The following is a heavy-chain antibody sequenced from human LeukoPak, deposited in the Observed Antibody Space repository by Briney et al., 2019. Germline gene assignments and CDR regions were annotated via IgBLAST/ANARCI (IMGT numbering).Heavy chain of an antibody. D-gene: IGHD3-22*01. V-gene: IGHV3-23*01. J-gene: IGHJ6*03. CDR2: ISGSGGST. Sequence: GGSLRLSCAASGFTFSSYAMSWVRQAPGKGLEWVSAISGSGGSTYYADSVKGRFTISRDNSKNTLYLQMNSLRAEDTAVYKCAASLVVPYYYYYMDVWGKGTTVTVSS. CDR1: GFTFSSYA. CDR3: AASLVVPYYYYYMDV.